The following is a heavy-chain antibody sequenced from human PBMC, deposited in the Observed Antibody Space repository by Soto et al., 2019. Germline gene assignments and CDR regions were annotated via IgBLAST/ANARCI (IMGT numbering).Heavy chain of an antibody. CDR3: AREDSSDVFDY. V-gene: IGHV3-48*03. CDR1: GFTFSSYD. Sequence: GGSLRLSCAASGFTFSSYDMNWVRQAPGKGLEWLSYISSSGGTIYYADSPKGRFTVSRDNAKNSLYLQMNSLRAEDTAAYYCAREDSSDVFDYWGQGTLVTVSS. CDR2: ISSSGGTI. D-gene: IGHD1-26*01. J-gene: IGHJ4*02.